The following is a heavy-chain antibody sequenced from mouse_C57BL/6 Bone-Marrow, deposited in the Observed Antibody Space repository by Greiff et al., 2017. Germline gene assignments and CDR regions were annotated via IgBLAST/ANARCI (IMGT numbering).Heavy chain of an antibody. CDR1: GFTFSSYA. J-gene: IGHJ1*03. CDR3: ARDPSYYGSSHWYFDV. V-gene: IGHV5-4*01. D-gene: IGHD1-1*01. Sequence: EVQLVESGGGLVKPGGSLKLSCAASGFTFSSYAMSWVRQTPEKRLEWVATISDGGSYTYYPANVKGRFTISRDNAKNNLYLQMSHLKSEDTAMYYCARDPSYYGSSHWYFDVWGTGTTVTVSS. CDR2: ISDGGSYT.